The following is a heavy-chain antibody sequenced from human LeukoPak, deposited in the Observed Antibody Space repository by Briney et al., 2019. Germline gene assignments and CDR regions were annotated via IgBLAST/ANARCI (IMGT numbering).Heavy chain of an antibody. CDR1: GFTFSVYG. V-gene: IGHV3-33*01. J-gene: IGHJ4*02. D-gene: IGHD6-19*01. CDR3: ARELGSGTFDY. CDR2: MWYDGSKE. Sequence: GRSLRLSCAASGFTFSVYGMHWVRQAPGKGLEWVAVMWYDGSKEYYADSVKGRSTISRDTSTNMLYLQMNSLRAEDTAVHYCARELGSGTFDYWGQGTLVTVSS.